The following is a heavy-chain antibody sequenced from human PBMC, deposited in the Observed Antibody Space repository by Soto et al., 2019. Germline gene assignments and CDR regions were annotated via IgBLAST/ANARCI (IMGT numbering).Heavy chain of an antibody. CDR3: ARCPQPPDTADPYAVDV. J-gene: IGHJ6*02. Sequence: QVQLVQSGTEVKKPGASVKVSCKASGGTFSRSGFHWVRQAPGQGLEWTGMIVPSVDTTNYAQKFQARVTISADQFTSTVYMELRSLRSEDTAVYYCARCPQPPDTADPYAVDVWGQGTRVIVSS. D-gene: IGHD5-18*01. CDR1: GGTFSRSG. V-gene: IGHV1-69*18. CDR2: IVPSVDTT.